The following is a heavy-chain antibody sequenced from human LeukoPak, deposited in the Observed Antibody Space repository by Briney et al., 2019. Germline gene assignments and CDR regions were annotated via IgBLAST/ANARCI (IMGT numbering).Heavy chain of an antibody. CDR3: AKDASTVTLHADY. CDR2: LSYDGSNN. Sequence: GGSPRLSCAASGFTFSSFGMHWVRQAPGKGLEWVAVLSYDGSNNYYADSVKGRFTISRDNSKNTLYLQMNSLRAEDTAVYYCAKDASTVTLHADYWGQGTLVTVSS. CDR1: GFTFSSFG. J-gene: IGHJ4*02. V-gene: IGHV3-30*18. D-gene: IGHD4-17*01.